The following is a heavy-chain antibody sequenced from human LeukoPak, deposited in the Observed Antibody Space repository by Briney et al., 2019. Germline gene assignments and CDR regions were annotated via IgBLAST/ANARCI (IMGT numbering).Heavy chain of an antibody. V-gene: IGHV3-23*01. CDR3: ATQSPDYSIGPSYGSFDI. D-gene: IGHD3-10*01. CDR2: IGASGGNI. J-gene: IGHJ3*02. Sequence: GGSLRLSCEASGFTFNNYAVSWVRQAPGKGLEWVSSIGASGGNIFYADSVKGRFTISRDNSKNTLFLQMNSLRAEDTALYYCATQSPDYSIGPSYGSFDIWGQGTMVTVSS. CDR1: GFTFNNYA.